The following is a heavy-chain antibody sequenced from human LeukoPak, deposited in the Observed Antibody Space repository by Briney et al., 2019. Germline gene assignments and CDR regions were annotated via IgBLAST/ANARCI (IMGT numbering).Heavy chain of an antibody. J-gene: IGHJ6*04. V-gene: IGHV3-23*03. Sequence: GGSLRLSCTASGFTFGDYAMSWFRQAPGKGLEWVSVIYSGGSTYYADSVKGRFTISRDNSKNTLYLQMNRLRAEDTAVYYCAELGITMIGGVWGKGTTVTISS. CDR3: AELGITMIGGV. CDR2: IYSGGST. D-gene: IGHD3-10*02. CDR1: GFTFGDYA.